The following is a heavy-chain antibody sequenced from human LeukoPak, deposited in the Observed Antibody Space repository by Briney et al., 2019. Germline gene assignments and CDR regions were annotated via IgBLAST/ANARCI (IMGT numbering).Heavy chain of an antibody. V-gene: IGHV4-39*07. Sequence: PSETLSLTCTVSGGSISSSSYYWGWIRQPPGKGLEWIGSIYYSGSTYYNPSLKSRVTISVDTSKNQFSLKLSSVTAADTAVYYCARDPVTIFGVVIVHDAFDIWAKGQWSPSLQ. CDR2: IYYSGST. CDR3: ARDPVTIFGVVIVHDAFDI. J-gene: IGHJ3*02. CDR1: GGSISSSSYY. D-gene: IGHD3-3*01.